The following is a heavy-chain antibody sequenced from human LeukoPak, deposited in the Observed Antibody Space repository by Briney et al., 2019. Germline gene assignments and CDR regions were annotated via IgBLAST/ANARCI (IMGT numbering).Heavy chain of an antibody. CDR1: GMSLYGYF. D-gene: IGHD3-22*01. Sequence: SETLSLTCGVSGMSLYGYFWSWIRQPPGKGLEWIGEISQSGSTNYNPSLKSRVTILLDTSKNHFSVRLSSVTAADTAVYYCARGRSSGDYYYYYMDVWGKGTTVTISS. CDR2: ISQSGST. CDR3: ARGRSSGDYYYYYMDV. V-gene: IGHV4-34*01. J-gene: IGHJ6*03.